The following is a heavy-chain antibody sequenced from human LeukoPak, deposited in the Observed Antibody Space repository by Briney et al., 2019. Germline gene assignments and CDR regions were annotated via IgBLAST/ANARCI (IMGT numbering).Heavy chain of an antibody. CDR2: SYYSGST. V-gene: IGHV4-39*06. CDR3: AWGSGNPRLVY. Sequence: SETLSLTCTASGGSISSGDYYWSRIRQPPGKGLEWIGSSYYSGSTYYNPSLKSRITILVDTSKNQFPLMLSTVTAADTSLYYCAWGSGNPRLVYWGQRNLVTVS. J-gene: IGHJ4*02. CDR1: GGSISSGDYY. D-gene: IGHD3-10*01.